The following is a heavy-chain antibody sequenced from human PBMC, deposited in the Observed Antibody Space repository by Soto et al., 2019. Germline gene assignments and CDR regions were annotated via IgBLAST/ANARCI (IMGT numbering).Heavy chain of an antibody. V-gene: IGHV3-64D*06. J-gene: IGHJ4*02. CDR3: VKEMYYDILTGHGFDY. CDR2: ISSNGGST. Sequence: GGSLRLSCSASGFTFSSYAMHWVRQAPGKGLEYVSAISSNGGSTYYADSVKGRFTISRDNSKNTLYPQMSSLRAEDTAVYYCVKEMYYDILTGHGFDYWGQGTLVTVSS. D-gene: IGHD3-9*01. CDR1: GFTFSSYA.